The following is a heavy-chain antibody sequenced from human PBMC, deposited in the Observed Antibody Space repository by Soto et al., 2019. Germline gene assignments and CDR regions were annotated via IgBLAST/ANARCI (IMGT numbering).Heavy chain of an antibody. CDR2: IYYSGST. CDR1: GGSITSGDYY. Sequence: SETLSLTCTVSGGSITSGDYYWSWIRQPPGQGLEWIGHIYYSGSTYYNPSLKSRVTISVDKSKNQFSLKLNSVTAADTAVYYCARVVVQRPFYNWFDPWGQGALVTVSS. CDR3: ARVVVQRPFYNWFDP. D-gene: IGHD2-15*01. V-gene: IGHV4-30-4*01. J-gene: IGHJ5*02.